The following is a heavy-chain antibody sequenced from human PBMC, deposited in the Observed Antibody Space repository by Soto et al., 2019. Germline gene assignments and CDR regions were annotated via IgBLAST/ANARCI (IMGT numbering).Heavy chain of an antibody. CDR3: AKMGSYALVSKYFDY. CDR1: GFTFSSYA. CDR2: INGNGGTT. D-gene: IGHD1-26*01. Sequence: GGSLRLSCVASGFTFSSYAMSWVRQAPGKGLEWVSVINGNGGTTDYADSVKGRFTISRDNSKNTLYLQMNSLRAEDTAVYYCAKMGSYALVSKYFDYWGQGTLVTVSS. V-gene: IGHV3-23*01. J-gene: IGHJ4*02.